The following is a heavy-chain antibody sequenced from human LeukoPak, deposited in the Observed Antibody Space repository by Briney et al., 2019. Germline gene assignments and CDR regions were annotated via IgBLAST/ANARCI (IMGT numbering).Heavy chain of an antibody. D-gene: IGHD3-10*01. J-gene: IGHJ1*01. Sequence: PGGSLRLSCAASGFTVSSNYMSWVRQAPGKGLEWVSVIYSGGSTYYADSVKGRFTISRDNSKNTLYLQMNSLRAEDTAVYYCARDQEPPGPEPEYFQHWGQGTLVTVSS. CDR3: ARDQEPPGPEPEYFQH. CDR2: IYSGGST. CDR1: GFTVSSNY. V-gene: IGHV3-66*01.